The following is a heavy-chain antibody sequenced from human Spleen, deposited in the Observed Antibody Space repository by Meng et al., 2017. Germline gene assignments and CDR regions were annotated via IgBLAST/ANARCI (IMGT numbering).Heavy chain of an antibody. D-gene: IGHD3-3*01. CDR1: GFTLVGHW. Sequence: VHLVETGGGLVQRGVSLRLSCGASGFTLVGHWVHWVRQVPGEGLSWVSRTNSDGSITNYAVSVRGRFTISRDDAKNTVYLQMNSLRVEDTAVYYCARDFGGWYDVWGQGTLVTVSS. CDR2: TNSDGSIT. J-gene: IGHJ5*02. V-gene: IGHV3-74*01. CDR3: ARDFGGWYDV.